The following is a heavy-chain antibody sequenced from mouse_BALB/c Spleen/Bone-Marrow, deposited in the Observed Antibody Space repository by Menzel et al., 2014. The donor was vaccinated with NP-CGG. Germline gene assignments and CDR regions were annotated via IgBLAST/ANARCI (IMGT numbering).Heavy chain of an antibody. J-gene: IGHJ1*01. CDR1: GFDFSRFW. D-gene: IGHD1-1*01. CDR2: INPDSSTI. CDR3: ARRYGSSYRYWYFDV. V-gene: IGHV4-1*02. Sequence: EVKLMESGGGLVQPGGSLKVSCAASGFDFSRFWMSWVRQAPGKGLEWIGEINPDSSTINYTPSLKDKSIISRDSAKNTLYLQMSKVRSEDTALYYCARRYGSSYRYWYFDVWGAGATVTVSS.